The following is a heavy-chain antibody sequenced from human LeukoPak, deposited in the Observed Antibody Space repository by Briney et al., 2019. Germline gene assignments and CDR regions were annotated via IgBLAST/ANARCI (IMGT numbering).Heavy chain of an antibody. CDR3: AREGYSGYDFLGYFHY. J-gene: IGHJ4*02. CDR2: IIPIFGTA. Sequence: GSSVKVCCKASGGTFSSYDISWVRQAPGQGLEWMGGIIPIFGTANYAQKFQGRVTITADESTSTAYMELSSLRSEDTAVYYCAREGYSGYDFLGYFHYWGQGTLVTVSS. D-gene: IGHD5-12*01. CDR1: GGTFSSYD. V-gene: IGHV1-69*01.